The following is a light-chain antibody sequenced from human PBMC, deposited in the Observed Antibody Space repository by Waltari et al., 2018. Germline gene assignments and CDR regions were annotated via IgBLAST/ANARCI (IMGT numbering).Light chain of an antibody. Sequence: QSALTQPPSASGSPGQSVPISCTGTSSDVGGYHYVSWYQQHPGKAPKLSICEINKRRSGVPDRFSGSKSGNTASLTVSGLQAEDEADYYCSSYAGNNIVIFGGGTKLTVL. CDR3: SSYAGNNIVI. V-gene: IGLV2-8*01. CDR1: SSDVGGYHY. CDR2: EIN. J-gene: IGLJ2*01.